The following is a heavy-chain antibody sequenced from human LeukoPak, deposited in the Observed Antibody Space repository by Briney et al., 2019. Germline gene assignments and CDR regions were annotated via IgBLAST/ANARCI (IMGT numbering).Heavy chain of an antibody. J-gene: IGHJ6*02. D-gene: IGHD3-10*01. CDR2: IIPIFGTA. V-gene: IGHV1-69*06. CDR1: GGTFSSYA. CDR3: ATEPPTMVRLYGMDV. Sequence: GASVKVSCKASGGTFSSYAISWVRQAPGQGLEWMGGIIPIFGTAIYAQKFQGRVTMTEDTSTDTAYMELSSLRSEDTAVYYCATEPPTMVRLYGMDVWGQGTTVTVSS.